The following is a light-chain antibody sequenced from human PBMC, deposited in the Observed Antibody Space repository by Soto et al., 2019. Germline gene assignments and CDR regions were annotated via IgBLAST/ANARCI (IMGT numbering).Light chain of an antibody. CDR1: QSVGIH. J-gene: IGKJ4*01. V-gene: IGKV3-11*01. CDR2: EAS. CDR3: QQRYNWPPLT. Sequence: EVVLTQSPGTLSLSPGERATLSCRASQSVGIHLAWYQQKPGRAPRLLIYEASNRATGIPARFSGSGSGTDFVLTISSLEPDDFAVYYCQQRYNWPPLTFGGGTKVEIK.